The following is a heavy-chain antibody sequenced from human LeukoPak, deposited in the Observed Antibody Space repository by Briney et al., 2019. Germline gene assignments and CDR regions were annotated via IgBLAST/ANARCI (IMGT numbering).Heavy chain of an antibody. V-gene: IGHV4-4*07. CDR3: ARASYCGGDCYYLDY. D-gene: IGHD2-21*01. Sequence: SEALSLTCTVSGASISRYYWSWIRQPAGKGLEWIGRMYISGSTNYNPSLKSRVTMSLDTSKNQFSLKLTSVTAADTAVYYCARASYCGGDCYYLDYWGQGTLVTVSS. J-gene: IGHJ4*02. CDR1: GASISRYY. CDR2: MYISGST.